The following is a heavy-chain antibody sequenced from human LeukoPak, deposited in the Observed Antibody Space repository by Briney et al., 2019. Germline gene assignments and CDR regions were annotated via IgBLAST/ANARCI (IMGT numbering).Heavy chain of an antibody. V-gene: IGHV4-30-4*01. D-gene: IGHD3-22*01. Sequence: PSQTLSLTCTVSGGSISSGDYYWSWIRQPPGKGLEWIGYIYYSGSTYYNPSLKSRVTISVDTSKNQFSLKPSSVTAADTAVYYCARAPRYYYDSSGYLNDAFDIWGQGTMVTVSS. J-gene: IGHJ3*02. CDR2: IYYSGST. CDR1: GGSISSGDYY. CDR3: ARAPRYYYDSSGYLNDAFDI.